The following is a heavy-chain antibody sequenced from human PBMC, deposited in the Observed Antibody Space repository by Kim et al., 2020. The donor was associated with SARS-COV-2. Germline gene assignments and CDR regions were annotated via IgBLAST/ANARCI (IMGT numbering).Heavy chain of an antibody. CDR3: ARVEYCGGDCYNRIDP. J-gene: IGHJ5*02. V-gene: IGHV3-53*01. CDR2: IYSGGST. Sequence: GGSLRLSCAASGFTVSSNYMSWVRQAPGKGLEWVSVIYSGGSTYYADSVKGRFTISRDNSKNTLYLQMNSLRAEDTAVYYCARVEYCGGDCYNRIDPWGQGTLVTVSS. D-gene: IGHD2-21*02. CDR1: GFTVSSNY.